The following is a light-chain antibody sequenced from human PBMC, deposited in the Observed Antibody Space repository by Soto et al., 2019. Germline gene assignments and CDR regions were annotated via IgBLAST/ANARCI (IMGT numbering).Light chain of an antibody. CDR3: SSYTSSSTLRV. CDR2: DVS. Sequence: QSALTQPASVSGSPGQSITISCTGTTSDVGGYYYVSWYQQQPGKAPKLMIYDVSNRPSGVSNRFSGSKSGNTASLAISGLQPEDDADYYYSSYTSSSTLRVFGGGTKLTVL. CDR1: TSDVGGYYY. V-gene: IGLV2-14*01. J-gene: IGLJ3*02.